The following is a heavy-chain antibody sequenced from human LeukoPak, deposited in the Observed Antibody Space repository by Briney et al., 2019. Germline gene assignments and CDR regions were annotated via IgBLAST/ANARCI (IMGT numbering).Heavy chain of an antibody. Sequence: GGSLRLSCAASGFTVSSNYMSWVRQAPGKGLEWVSVIYSGGSTYYADSVKGRFTISRENAKNSLYLQMNSLRAGDTAVYYCARGLTNGYDNWFDPWGQGTLVTVSS. CDR3: ARGLTNGYDNWFDP. CDR1: GFTVSSNY. J-gene: IGHJ5*02. CDR2: IYSGGST. V-gene: IGHV3-53*01. D-gene: IGHD5-18*01.